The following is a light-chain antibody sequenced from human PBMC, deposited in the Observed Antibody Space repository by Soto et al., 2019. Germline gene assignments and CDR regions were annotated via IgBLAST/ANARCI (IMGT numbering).Light chain of an antibody. CDR1: QSVLYSSNNKNY. Sequence: DIVMTQSPDSLAVSLGERATINCKSSQSVLYSSNNKNYLAWYQQKPGQPPKLLIYWASTRESGVPDRFSGSGSGTDFTLTISSLQAKDVAVYYCQQYYSTPRTFGGGTKVEIK. CDR2: WAS. J-gene: IGKJ4*01. V-gene: IGKV4-1*01. CDR3: QQYYSTPRT.